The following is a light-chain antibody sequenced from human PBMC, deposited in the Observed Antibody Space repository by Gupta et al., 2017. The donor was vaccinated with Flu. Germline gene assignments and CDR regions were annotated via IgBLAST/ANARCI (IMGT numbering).Light chain of an antibody. CDR1: SNNVGDQG. CDR2: SNN. Sequence: TATLTCTGNSNNVGDQGAAWLQQHPDHTPKLLFYSNNNRPSGIPERFSASRSGSKASLPISGLQPEDEADDYCSASDSSLSARVFGGGTKMTVL. CDR3: SASDSSLSARV. V-gene: IGLV10-54*04. J-gene: IGLJ3*02.